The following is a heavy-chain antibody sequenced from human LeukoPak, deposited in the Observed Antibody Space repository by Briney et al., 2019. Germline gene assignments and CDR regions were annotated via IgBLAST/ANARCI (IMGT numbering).Heavy chain of an antibody. CDR3: AKREXFYXSGSYSSYMDV. CDR1: GFIFSSFA. D-gene: IGHD3-10*01. J-gene: IGHJ6*03. V-gene: IGHV3-23*01. CDR2: IDGNGGSI. Sequence: GGSLRLSCAASGFIFSSFAMSWVRQAPGKGLEWVSGIDGNGGSIYYADSVKGRFTISRDNSKNTVYLQVNSLRAEDTAIYYCAKREXFYXSGSYSSYMDVWGKGAAVTVSS.